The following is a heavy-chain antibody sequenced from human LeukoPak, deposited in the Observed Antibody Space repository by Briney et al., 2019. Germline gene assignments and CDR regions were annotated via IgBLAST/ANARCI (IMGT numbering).Heavy chain of an antibody. J-gene: IGHJ4*02. CDR3: AREGIFGVVIPDY. D-gene: IGHD3-3*01. Sequence: PSETLSLTCTVSGGSISSSSYYWSWIRQPAGKGLEWIGRIYTSGSTNYNPSLKSRVTMSVDTSKNQFSLKLSSVTAADTAAYYCAREGIFGVVIPDYWGQGTLVTVSS. CDR1: GGSISSSSYY. V-gene: IGHV4-61*02. CDR2: IYTSGST.